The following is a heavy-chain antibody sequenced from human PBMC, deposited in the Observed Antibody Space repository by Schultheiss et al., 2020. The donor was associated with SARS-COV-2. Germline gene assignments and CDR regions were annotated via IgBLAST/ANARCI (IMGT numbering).Heavy chain of an antibody. CDR2: IKSKTDGGTT. D-gene: IGHD4-17*01. J-gene: IGHJ6*02. CDR1: GFTFSSYA. CDR3: ARGASPGGIDYGDYHGGPTYYYYGMDV. V-gene: IGHV3-15*05. Sequence: GGSLRLSCAASGFTFSSYAMSWVRQAPGKGLEWVGRIKSKTDGGTTDYAAPVKGRFTISRDNAKNSMYLQMNSLRAEDTAVYYCARGASPGGIDYGDYHGGPTYYYYGMDVWGQGTTVTVSS.